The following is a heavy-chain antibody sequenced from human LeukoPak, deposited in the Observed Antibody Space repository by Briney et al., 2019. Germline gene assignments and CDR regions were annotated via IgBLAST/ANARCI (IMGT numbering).Heavy chain of an antibody. J-gene: IGHJ4*02. CDR3: ARAGGSTVSHSDY. Sequence: GGSLRLSCAASGFTFSSYSMNWIRQAPGKGLEWVSSISSSTSYIYYADSVKGRFTISKNNAKNSLYLQMNSLRAEDTAVYYCARAGGSTVSHSDYWGQGTLVTVSS. V-gene: IGHV3-21*01. D-gene: IGHD4-17*01. CDR1: GFTFSSYS. CDR2: ISSSTSYI.